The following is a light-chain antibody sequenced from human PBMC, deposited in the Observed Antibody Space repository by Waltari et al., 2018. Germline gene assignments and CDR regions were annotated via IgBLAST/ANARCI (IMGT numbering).Light chain of an antibody. Sequence: QSVLTQPPSVSGAPGQRVSISCTGSGSNLGAGSDVHWYQQHQGQAPKLLIYGTSTRPPGVPDRFFGSQSGTSASLAITALQAEDEAEYYCQSYDTSLSVVFGGGTKLTVL. CDR1: GSNLGAGSD. CDR2: GTS. J-gene: IGLJ2*01. CDR3: QSYDTSLSVV. V-gene: IGLV1-40*01.